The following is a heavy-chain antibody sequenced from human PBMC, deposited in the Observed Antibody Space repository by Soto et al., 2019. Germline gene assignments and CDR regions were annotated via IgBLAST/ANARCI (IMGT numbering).Heavy chain of an antibody. D-gene: IGHD2-15*01. CDR3: ARGSLYCSSTSCSYGMDV. V-gene: IGHV3-33*08. CDR1: GFTFSSYS. J-gene: IGHJ6*02. CDR2: IWFDGSNE. Sequence: VQLVESGGGLVKPGGSLRLSCAASGFTFSSYSMNWVRQAPGEGLQWVAVIWFDGSNEHYADSVKGRFTISRDNSKNTLYLQMYSLRAGDTAVYYCARGSLYCSSTSCSYGMDVWGQGTTVTVSS.